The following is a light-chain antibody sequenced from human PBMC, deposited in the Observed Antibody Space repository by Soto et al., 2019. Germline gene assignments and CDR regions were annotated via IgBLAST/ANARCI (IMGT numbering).Light chain of an antibody. CDR3: QQYNTYPLT. V-gene: IGKV1-5*01. CDR1: KSISTW. CDR2: DAS. J-gene: IGKJ4*01. Sequence: DIQINQSPSTLSASVGDRFTITCRDSKSISTWLDWYQHTPGKAPKLLIYDASSLESGVPSLFSGSEAGTEFTRTISSLQPDDVATDYCQQYNTYPLTFGGGTKVDIK.